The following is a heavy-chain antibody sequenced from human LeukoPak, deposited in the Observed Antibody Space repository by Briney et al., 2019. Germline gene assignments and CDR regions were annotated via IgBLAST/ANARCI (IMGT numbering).Heavy chain of an antibody. V-gene: IGHV4-39*07. CDR1: GGSINSNAYY. CDR3: ARVSMDSRDYYYFDY. CDR2: IYYSGST. Sequence: SETLSLTCTVSGGSINSNAYYWGWIRQPPGKGLEWIGRIYYSGSTYYNPSRKSRVTISIYTSKNQFSLTLSSVAAEDTAVYYCARVSMDSRDYYYFDYWGQGILVTVSS. D-gene: IGHD3-22*01. J-gene: IGHJ4*02.